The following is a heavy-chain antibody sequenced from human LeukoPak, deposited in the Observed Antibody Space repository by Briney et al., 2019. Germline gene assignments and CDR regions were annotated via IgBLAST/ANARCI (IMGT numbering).Heavy chain of an antibody. J-gene: IGHJ4*02. D-gene: IGHD3-10*01. CDR1: GVSFSGYY. Sequence: PETLSLTCAVYGVSFSGYYWSWIRQPPGKGLEWIEEINHSGSTNYNPSLKSRVTISVDTSKNQFSLKLSSVTASDTAVYYCARGLSPRINMVRGVRPPFRGVFDYWGQGTLVTVSS. CDR3: ARGLSPRINMVRGVRPPFRGVFDY. CDR2: INHSGST. V-gene: IGHV4-34*01.